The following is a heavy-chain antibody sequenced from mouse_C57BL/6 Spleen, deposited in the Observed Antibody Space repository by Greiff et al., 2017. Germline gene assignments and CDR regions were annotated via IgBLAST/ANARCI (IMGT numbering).Heavy chain of an antibody. V-gene: IGHV1-7*01. CDR2: INPSSGYT. D-gene: IGHD2-4*01. CDR1: GYTFNSYW. CDR3: AIDYDYEDAMDY. Sequence: VKLVESGAELAKPGASVKLSCKASGYTFNSYWMHWVKQRPGQGLEWIGYINPSSGYTKYNQKFKDKATLTADKSSSTAYMQLSSLTYEDSAFYYCAIDYDYEDAMDYWGQGTSVTFSS. J-gene: IGHJ4*01.